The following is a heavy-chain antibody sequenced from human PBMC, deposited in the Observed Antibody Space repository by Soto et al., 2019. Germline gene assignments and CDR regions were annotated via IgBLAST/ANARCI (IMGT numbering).Heavy chain of an antibody. Sequence: SETLSLTCTVSGGSISSGGYYWSWIRQHPGKGLEWIGYIYYSGSTYYNPSLKSRVTISVDTSKNQFSLKLSSVTAADTAVYHCARGGGSGYPYWGQGTLVTVSS. D-gene: IGHD3-22*01. V-gene: IGHV4-31*03. CDR1: GGSISSGGYY. CDR3: ARGGGSGYPY. J-gene: IGHJ4*02. CDR2: IYYSGST.